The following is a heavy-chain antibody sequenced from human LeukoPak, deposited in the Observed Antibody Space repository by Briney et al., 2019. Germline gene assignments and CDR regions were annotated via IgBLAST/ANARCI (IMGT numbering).Heavy chain of an antibody. Sequence: GGSLRLSCAASGFTCHDHGMSWVRQAPGKGLEWVSGINWNGGTTDYADSVKGRFTISRDNAKNSLYLQMNSLRAEDTAFYYCARAGPPYYDSSAVDYWGQGTLVTVSS. J-gene: IGHJ4*02. D-gene: IGHD3-22*01. CDR2: INWNGGTT. V-gene: IGHV3-20*04. CDR3: ARAGPPYYDSSAVDY. CDR1: GFTCHDHG.